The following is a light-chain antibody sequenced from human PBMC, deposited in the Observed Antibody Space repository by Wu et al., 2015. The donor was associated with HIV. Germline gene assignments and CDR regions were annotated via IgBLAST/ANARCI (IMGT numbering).Light chain of an antibody. CDR2: GAS. CDR1: QSINSGY. CDR3: QKYGSSTT. V-gene: IGKV3-20*01. Sequence: EIVMTQSPATLSVSPGERATLSCRASQSINSGYLAWHQHKSGQAPRLLIYGASRRATGIPDRFSAGGSGTDFTLIISRVEPEDFAVYYCQKYGSSTTFGPGTKLEVK. J-gene: IGKJ2*01.